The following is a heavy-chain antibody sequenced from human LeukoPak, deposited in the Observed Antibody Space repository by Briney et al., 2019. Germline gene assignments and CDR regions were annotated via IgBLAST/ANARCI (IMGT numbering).Heavy chain of an antibody. Sequence: SETLSLTCTVSGGSISSYYWSWIRQPPGKGLEWIGYIYYSGSTNYNPSLKSRVTISVDTSKNQFSLKLSSVTAADTAVYYCARVRHSLFPRCFDYWGQGTLVTVSS. J-gene: IGHJ4*02. D-gene: IGHD2-21*01. V-gene: IGHV4-59*01. CDR1: GGSISSYY. CDR3: ARVRHSLFPRCFDY. CDR2: IYYSGST.